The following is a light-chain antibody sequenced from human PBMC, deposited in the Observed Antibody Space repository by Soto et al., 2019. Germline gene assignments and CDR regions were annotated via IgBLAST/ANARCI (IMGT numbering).Light chain of an antibody. CDR3: QSYDSSLSGVV. Sequence: QSVRTQPPSVSGAPGQRVTISWTGSSSNIGAGYDVHWYQQLPGTAPKLLIYGNSNRPSGVPDRFSGSKSGTSASLAITGLQAEDEADYYCQSYDSSLSGVVFGGGTQLTVL. V-gene: IGLV1-40*01. CDR1: SSNIGAGYD. J-gene: IGLJ2*01. CDR2: GNS.